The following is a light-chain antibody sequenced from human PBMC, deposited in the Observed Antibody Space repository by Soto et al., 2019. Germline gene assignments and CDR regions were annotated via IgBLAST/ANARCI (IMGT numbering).Light chain of an antibody. J-gene: IGKJ4*01. Sequence: DIQMTQSPSSLSASVGDRVTITCQASQDLSNYLNWYQQKPGKAPKLLIYDASNLETGVPSRFSGSGSGTDFTFSTSRLQTEDMATYYCHQYDKLHFGGGTKVEIK. V-gene: IGKV1-33*01. CDR3: HQYDKLH. CDR2: DAS. CDR1: QDLSNY.